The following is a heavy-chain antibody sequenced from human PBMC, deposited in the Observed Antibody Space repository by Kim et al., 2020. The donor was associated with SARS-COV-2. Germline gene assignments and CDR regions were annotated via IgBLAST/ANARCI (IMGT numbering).Heavy chain of an antibody. D-gene: IGHD3-22*01. J-gene: IGHJ4*02. V-gene: IGHV1-46*01. CDR3: ARDRSGSLKGVFDY. Sequence: AQKFQGRVTMTRDTSTSTVYMELSSLRAEDTAVYYCARDRSGSLKGVFDYWGQGTLVTVSS.